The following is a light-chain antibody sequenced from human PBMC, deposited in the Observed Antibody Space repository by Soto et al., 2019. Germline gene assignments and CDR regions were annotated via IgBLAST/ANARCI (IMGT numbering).Light chain of an antibody. CDR3: QVWDSGSDYV. Sequence: SYELTQPPSVSVAPGQTASITCGGYNIASKSVHWYQQKPGQAPVLVVYDDRDRPSGIPERFSGFNSGTTATLTISRVEAGDEADYDCQVWDSGSDYVFGSGTNATVL. CDR2: DDR. CDR1: NIASKS. J-gene: IGLJ1*01. V-gene: IGLV3-21*02.